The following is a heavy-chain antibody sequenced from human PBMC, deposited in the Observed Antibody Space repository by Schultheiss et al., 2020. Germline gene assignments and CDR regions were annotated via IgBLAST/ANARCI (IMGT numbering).Heavy chain of an antibody. D-gene: IGHD1-26*01. J-gene: IGHJ6*03. CDR1: GDSVSSNSAA. CDR2: TYYRSKWRY. Sequence: SETLSLTCAISGDSVSSNSAAWNWVRQSPSRGLEWLGRTYYRSKWRYDYAVSVKSRITVNPDTSKNQVSLQVKSVTPEGTAVYYCARVRTGSYYYYYYYMDVWGKGTTVTVSS. V-gene: IGHV6-1*01. CDR3: ARVRTGSYYYYYYYMDV.